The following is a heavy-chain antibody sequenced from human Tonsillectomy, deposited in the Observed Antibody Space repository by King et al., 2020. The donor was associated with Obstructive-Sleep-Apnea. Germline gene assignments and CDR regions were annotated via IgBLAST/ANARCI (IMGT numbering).Heavy chain of an antibody. Sequence: QLVQSGAEVKKPGSSVKVSCQASGGTFSSYAISWVRPAPGQGLEWMGGIIPILGIANYAQKFQGRVTITADKSTSTAYMELSSLRSEDTAVYYCARGGYYYDSSGYSPLDYWGQGTLVTVSS. V-gene: IGHV1-69*10. D-gene: IGHD3-22*01. CDR2: IIPILGIA. CDR3: ARGGYYYDSSGYSPLDY. CDR1: GGTFSSYA. J-gene: IGHJ4*02.